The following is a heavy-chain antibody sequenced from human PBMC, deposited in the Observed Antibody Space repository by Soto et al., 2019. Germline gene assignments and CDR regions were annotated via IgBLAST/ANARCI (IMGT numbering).Heavy chain of an antibody. Sequence: QVQLQQWGAGLLKPSETLSLTCAVYGGSFSGYYWSWIRQPPGKGLEWIGEINHSGSTNYNPSLKSRVTISVDTSKNKCSLKLSSVTAADTAVYYCGRIGYSYGFDYWGKGTLVTVSS. J-gene: IGHJ4*02. CDR1: GGSFSGYY. CDR3: GRIGYSYGFDY. CDR2: INHSGST. D-gene: IGHD5-18*01. V-gene: IGHV4-34*01.